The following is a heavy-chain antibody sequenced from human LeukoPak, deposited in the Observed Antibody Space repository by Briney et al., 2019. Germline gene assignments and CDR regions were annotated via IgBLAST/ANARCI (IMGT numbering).Heavy chain of an antibody. J-gene: IGHJ3*02. V-gene: IGHV4-59*01. CDR1: GGSISSYY. Sequence: PSETLSLTCTVSGGSISSYYWSWFRQPPGKGLEWIGYIYYSGSTNYNPSLKSRVTISVDTSKNQFSLKLSSVTAADTAVYYCARALVSPFWRGSGYADAFDIWGQGTMVTVSS. CDR3: ARALVSPFWRGSGYADAFDI. D-gene: IGHD3-22*01. CDR2: IYYSGST.